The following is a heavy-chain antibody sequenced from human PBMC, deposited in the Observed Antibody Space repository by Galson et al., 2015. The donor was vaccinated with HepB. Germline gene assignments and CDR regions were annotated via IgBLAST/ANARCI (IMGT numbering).Heavy chain of an antibody. J-gene: IGHJ5*01. CDR2: IIPVFGTP. CDR3: ARGGDSVIGWFDP. V-gene: IGHV1-69*13. CDR1: GGTFNTFA. D-gene: IGHD4-23*01. Sequence: SVKVSCKASGGTFNTFAFSWVRQAPGQGLEWMGGIIPVFGTPNYAQKFQGRVTITADESTRTAYMELSSLKSEDTAVYYCARGGDSVIGWFDPWGQGTLVTVSS.